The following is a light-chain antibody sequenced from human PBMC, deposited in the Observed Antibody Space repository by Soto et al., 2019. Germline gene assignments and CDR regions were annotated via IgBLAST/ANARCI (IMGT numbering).Light chain of an antibody. J-gene: IGKJ5*01. Sequence: DVQLTQSPSFLSASVGDGVTVTCRASQGINTYLAWYQQKPGKAPKLLIYDASTLQSGVPSRFSGSGSGTEFTLTISSLQPEDFATYYCQQLRDYPITFGQGTRLEIK. CDR2: DAS. V-gene: IGKV1-9*01. CDR3: QQLRDYPIT. CDR1: QGINTY.